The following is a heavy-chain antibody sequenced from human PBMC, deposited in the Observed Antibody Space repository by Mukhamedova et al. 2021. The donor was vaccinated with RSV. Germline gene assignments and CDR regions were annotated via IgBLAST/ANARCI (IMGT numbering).Heavy chain of an antibody. Sequence: TWYKDYAGSLKGRISIKADTAKNQFSLQLDSVTPEDAAVYYCAGDSTGTTLFDYLGQGTLVTVSS. J-gene: IGHJ4*02. CDR2: TWYK. V-gene: IGHV6-1*01. D-gene: IGHD1-1*01. CDR3: AGDSTGTTLFDY.